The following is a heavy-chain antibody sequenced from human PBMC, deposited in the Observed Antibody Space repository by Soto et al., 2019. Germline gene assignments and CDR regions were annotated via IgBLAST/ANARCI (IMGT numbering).Heavy chain of an antibody. D-gene: IGHD4-4*01. CDR3: ARDLNFDYSVDWFDS. CDR1: GGSVSRGSYY. Sequence: QVQLQESGPGLVKPSETLSLTCTVSGGSVSRGSYYWSWIRQPPGKGVEWIGYIYYSGSTNYNPSLKSRVTISVVTSKNQFTLKLRSVIAPDTAVYYCARDLNFDYSVDWFDSWGQGTLVIVSS. J-gene: IGHJ5*01. V-gene: IGHV4-61*01. CDR2: IYYSGST.